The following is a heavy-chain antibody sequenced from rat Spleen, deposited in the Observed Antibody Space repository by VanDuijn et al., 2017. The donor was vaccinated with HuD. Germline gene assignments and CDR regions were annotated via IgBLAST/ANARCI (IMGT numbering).Heavy chain of an antibody. Sequence: QVQLQQSGTELAKPGSSGKISCKASGYTFISYYISWIKQTTGQGLEYIGYINAGSGGINYNEKFKGKATLTVDKSSRTAFMHLDSLTPDDSAVFYCARELWIGSFGYWGQGTLVSVSS. CDR1: GYTFISYY. J-gene: IGHJ3*01. V-gene: IGHV1-43*01. CDR3: ARELWIGSFGY. D-gene: IGHD1-6*01. CDR2: INAGSGGI.